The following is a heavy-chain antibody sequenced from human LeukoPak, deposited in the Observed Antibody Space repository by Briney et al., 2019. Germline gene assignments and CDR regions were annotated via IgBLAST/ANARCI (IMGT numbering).Heavy chain of an antibody. D-gene: IGHD2/OR15-2a*01. V-gene: IGHV3-23*01. CDR2: ISGSGGST. CDR3: VRNNNNDY. J-gene: IGHJ4*02. Sequence: GGSLRLSCAASGFTFSSYAMSWVRQAPGKGLEWVSAISGSGGSTYYADSVKGRFTISRDISLHLQMNSLRAEDTAVYYCVRNNNNDYWGQGTLVTVSS. CDR1: GFTFSSYA.